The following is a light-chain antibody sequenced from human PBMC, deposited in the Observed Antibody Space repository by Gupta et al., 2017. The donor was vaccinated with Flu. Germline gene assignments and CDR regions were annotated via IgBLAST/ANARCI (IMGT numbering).Light chain of an antibody. J-gene: IGKJ2*01. CDR2: QTS. CDR1: QSLVHSDGNTY. CDR3: MQGKQFPYT. Sequence: DIVMTQTPLSSPVALGQPASISCRSSQSLVHSDGNTYLNWIHQRPGQPPRVLIYQTSTRRPGVPDRFSGSGTGTDFTLKINRVEADDVGIYYCMQGKQFPYTFGQGTKLEIK. V-gene: IGKV2-24*01.